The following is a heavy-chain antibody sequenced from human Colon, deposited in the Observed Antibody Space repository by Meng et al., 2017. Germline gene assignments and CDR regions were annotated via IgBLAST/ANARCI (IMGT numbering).Heavy chain of an antibody. CDR1: GYTFTDHY. Sequence: QVQFVQSEAEVKNPGASVKGSCKASGYTFTDHYVHWVRQAPGQVLEWMGWINTRNGFPQLSRALRDSLTLIRDTSATTHYMELSSLRFEDTAVFYCARGTGSSWFDYWCQGTLVTVSS. CDR3: ARGTGSSWFDY. J-gene: IGHJ4*02. D-gene: IGHD6-13*01. CDR2: INTRNGFP. V-gene: IGHV1-3*04.